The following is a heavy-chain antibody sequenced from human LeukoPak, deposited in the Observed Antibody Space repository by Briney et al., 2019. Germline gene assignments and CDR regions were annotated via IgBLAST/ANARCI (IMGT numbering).Heavy chain of an antibody. CDR2: LYTGRT. CDR1: GDSISSSDSY. Sequence: SETLSLTCSVSGDSISSSDSYWDRIPQPPGKGLEWIETLYTGRTYYRPSLKSRVIMSVDTSNNQFSLNLRSVTAADTAVYYCASRRYYDCSGYLEWGQGTLLSVSS. J-gene: IGHJ1*01. V-gene: IGHV4-39*01. D-gene: IGHD3-22*01. CDR3: ASRRYYDCSGYLE.